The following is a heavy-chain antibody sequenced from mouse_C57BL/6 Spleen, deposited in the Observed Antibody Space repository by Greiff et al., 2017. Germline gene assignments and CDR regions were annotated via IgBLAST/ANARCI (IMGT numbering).Heavy chain of an antibody. J-gene: IGHJ2*01. V-gene: IGHV5-4*01. D-gene: IGHD2-2*01. Sequence: EVQLVESGGGLVKPGGSLKLSCAASGFTFSSYAMSWVRQTPEKRLEWVATISDGGSYTYYPDNVKGRFTISRDNAKNNLYLQMSHLKSEDTAMYYCARDGGYPFDYWGQGTTLTVSS. CDR1: GFTFSSYA. CDR2: ISDGGSYT. CDR3: ARDGGYPFDY.